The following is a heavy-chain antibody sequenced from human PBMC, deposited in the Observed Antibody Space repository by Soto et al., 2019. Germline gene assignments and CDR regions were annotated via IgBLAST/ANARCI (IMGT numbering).Heavy chain of an antibody. V-gene: IGHV4-4*02. Sequence: QVQLRDSGPGLVKPSGTLSLTCAVSGGSISTSNWWSWVRQPPGKGLEWIGEVYRTGSTTYNPSLESRLTISVDKSKNQFSLKLTSVTAADTAVYYCARARATIAAAAIFDCWGQGTLVTVSS. J-gene: IGHJ4*02. D-gene: IGHD6-13*01. CDR2: VYRTGST. CDR3: ARARATIAAAAIFDC. CDR1: GGSISTSNW.